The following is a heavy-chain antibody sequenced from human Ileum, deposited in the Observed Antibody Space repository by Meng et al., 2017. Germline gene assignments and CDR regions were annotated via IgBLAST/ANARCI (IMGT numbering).Heavy chain of an antibody. J-gene: IGHJ4*02. Sequence: HRQEAGLVPVRHSGILSLRCAVSGGAISTRNGWSWLRQSPGQGLEWIGELYHTGSTTYNPSLESRVTVSVDKSNNQFSLRLTSATAADTAVYYCARVSQRDGYNSANFDYWGQGALVTVSS. D-gene: IGHD5-24*01. CDR1: GGAISTRNG. CDR3: ARVSQRDGYNSANFDY. V-gene: IGHV4-4*02. CDR2: LYHTGST.